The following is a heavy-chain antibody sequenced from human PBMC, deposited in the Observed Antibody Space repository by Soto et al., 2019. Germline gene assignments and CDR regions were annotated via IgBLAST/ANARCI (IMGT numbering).Heavy chain of an antibody. CDR3: ASDAAIGMNDS. V-gene: IGHV1-18*01. CDR1: GYTFTSYG. Sequence: QVQLVQSGAEVKKPGASVKVSCKASGYTFTSYGISWVRQAPGQGLEWMGWISAYNGNTKYAQKLQGRVTMPTDTSTRTAYMELRSLRSDDRAVYYCASDAAIGMNDSWGQGTLVTVSS. D-gene: IGHD1-20*01. J-gene: IGHJ5*01. CDR2: ISAYNGNT.